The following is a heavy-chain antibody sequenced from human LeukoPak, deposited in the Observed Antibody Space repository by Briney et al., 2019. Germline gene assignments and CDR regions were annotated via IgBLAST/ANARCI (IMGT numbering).Heavy chain of an antibody. D-gene: IGHD4/OR15-4a*01. Sequence: SETMSLTCTVSGGSISSYYWSWIRQPPGKGLEWIGYIYYSGSTNYNPSLKSRVTISVDTSKNQFSLKLSSVTAADTAVYYCARGVDYGEDYWGQGTLVTVSS. CDR2: IYYSGST. J-gene: IGHJ4*02. V-gene: IGHV4-59*01. CDR3: ARGVDYGEDY. CDR1: GGSISSYY.